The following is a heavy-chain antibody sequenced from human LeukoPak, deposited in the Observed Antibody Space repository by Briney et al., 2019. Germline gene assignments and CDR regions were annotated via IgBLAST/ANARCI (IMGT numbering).Heavy chain of an antibody. CDR3: AKGTTVIYYYYMDV. V-gene: IGHV3-30-3*01. CDR1: GFTFSSYA. J-gene: IGHJ6*03. CDR2: ISYDGSNK. Sequence: PGGSLGLSCAASGFTFSSYAMHWVRQAPGKGLEWVAVISYDGSNKYYADSVKGRFTISRDNSKNTLYLQMNSLRAEDTAVYYCAKGTTVIYYYYMDVWGKGTTVTVSS. D-gene: IGHD4-11*01.